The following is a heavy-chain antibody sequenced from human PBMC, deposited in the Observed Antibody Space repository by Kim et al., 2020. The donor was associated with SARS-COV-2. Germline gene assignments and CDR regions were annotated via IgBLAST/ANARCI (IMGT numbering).Heavy chain of an antibody. Sequence: SETLSLTCTVSGGSITSRDYYWGWIRQPPGMGLEWIGTIYSVSTFYNPSLRSRLTISVDTSKNPLSLRMNSVTAADTAVYYCGRLTFSGSGVWGGGT. J-gene: IGHJ6*02. D-gene: IGHD3-10*01. CDR3: GRLTFSGSGV. V-gene: IGHV4-39*01. CDR1: GGSITSRDYY. CDR2: IYSVST.